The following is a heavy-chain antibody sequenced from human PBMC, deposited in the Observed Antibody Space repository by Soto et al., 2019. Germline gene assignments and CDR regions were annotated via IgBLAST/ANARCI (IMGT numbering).Heavy chain of an antibody. CDR3: AHSGFSSSSVTLLYYMDV. Sequence: SGPTLVNPTQTLTLTCTFSGFSLSTSGVGVGWIRQPPGKALEWLALIYWDDDKRYSPSLKSRLTITKDTSKNQVVLIMTNMDPVDTATYYCAHSGFSSSSVTLLYYMDVWGKGTTVTVSS. CDR2: IYWDDDK. CDR1: GFSLSTSGVG. V-gene: IGHV2-5*02. J-gene: IGHJ6*03. D-gene: IGHD6-6*01.